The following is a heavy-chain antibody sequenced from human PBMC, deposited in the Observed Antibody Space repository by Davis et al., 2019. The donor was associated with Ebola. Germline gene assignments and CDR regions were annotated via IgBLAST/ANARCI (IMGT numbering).Heavy chain of an antibody. D-gene: IGHD1-1*01. J-gene: IGHJ4*02. V-gene: IGHV1-18*01. CDR2: ISTYNGNT. Sequence: ASVQVSCKASGYTFTSYDINWVRQATGQGLEWMGWISTYNGNTNYAQKVQGRITMTTDTSTSTAYMELRSLRSDDTARYYCARDVRGITGPSEYWGQGTLVTVSS. CDR1: GYTFTSYD. CDR3: ARDVRGITGPSEY.